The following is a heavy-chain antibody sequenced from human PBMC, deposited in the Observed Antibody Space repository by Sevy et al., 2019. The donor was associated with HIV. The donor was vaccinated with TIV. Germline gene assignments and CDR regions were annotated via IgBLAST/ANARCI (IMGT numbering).Heavy chain of an antibody. D-gene: IGHD3-16*01. V-gene: IGHV3-72*01. J-gene: IGHJ4*02. CDR3: VRVVMGPFGEYHY. CDR1: GFTFSTHY. Sequence: GGSLRLSCAASGFTFSTHYLDWVRQAPGKGLEWVGRSTTRVQNYATEYAASGKGRFIISRDDSKTSLYLQMNSLKTEDTAVYYCVRVVMGPFGEYHYWGQGTLVTVSS. CDR2: STTRVQNYAT.